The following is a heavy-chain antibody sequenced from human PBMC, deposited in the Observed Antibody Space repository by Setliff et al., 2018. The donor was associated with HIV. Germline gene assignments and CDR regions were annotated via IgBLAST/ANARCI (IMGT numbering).Heavy chain of an antibody. V-gene: IGHV4-31*03. Sequence: LSLTCTVSGGSISSGDYYWSWIRQHPRKGLEWIGYIYYTGSTYYNPSLKSRVTISIDTSKHQFSLKLTSVTAADTAVYYCATYADRESNRFDPWGQGILVTVSS. CDR1: GGSISSGDYY. CDR2: IYYTGST. J-gene: IGHJ5*02. CDR3: ATYADRESNRFDP. D-gene: IGHD3-10*01.